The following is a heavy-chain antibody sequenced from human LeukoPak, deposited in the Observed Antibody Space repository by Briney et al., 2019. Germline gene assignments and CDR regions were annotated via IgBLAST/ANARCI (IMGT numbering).Heavy chain of an antibody. Sequence: GGSLRLSCAASGFTFDDYAMHWVRQAPGKGLEWVSGISWNSGTIGYADSVKGRFTISRDNAKNSLYLQMNSLRAEDTALYYCAKDIVVRSGWSGYYYGMDVWGQGTTVTVSS. CDR2: ISWNSGTI. CDR1: GFTFDDYA. D-gene: IGHD6-19*01. V-gene: IGHV3-9*01. CDR3: AKDIVVRSGWSGYYYGMDV. J-gene: IGHJ6*02.